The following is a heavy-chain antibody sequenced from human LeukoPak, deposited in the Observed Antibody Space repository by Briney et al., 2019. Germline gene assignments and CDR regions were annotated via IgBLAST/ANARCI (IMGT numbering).Heavy chain of an antibody. CDR3: ARDGLEMVSSHMDV. J-gene: IGHJ6*03. D-gene: IGHD5-24*01. CDR2: ISSSGSTI. CDR1: GIIFSTYE. V-gene: IGHV3-48*03. Sequence: PGGSLRLSCAASGIIFSTYEMNWVRQAPGKGLEWVSYISSSGSTIYYADSVKGRFTISRDNAKNSLYLQMNSLRAEDTAVYYCARDGLEMVSSHMDVWGKGTTVTVSS.